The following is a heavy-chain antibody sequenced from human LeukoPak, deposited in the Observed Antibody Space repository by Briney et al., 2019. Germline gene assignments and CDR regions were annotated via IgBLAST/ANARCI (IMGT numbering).Heavy chain of an antibody. CDR3: ARDRGYGDYVGAFDI. CDR2: ISSSSSTI. Sequence: GGSLRPSCAASGFTFSSYSMNWVRQAPGKGLEWVSHISSSSSTIYYADSVKGRFTISRDNAKNSLYLQMNSLRDEDTAVYYCARDRGYGDYVGAFDIWGQGTMVTVSS. V-gene: IGHV3-48*02. CDR1: GFTFSSYS. D-gene: IGHD4-17*01. J-gene: IGHJ3*02.